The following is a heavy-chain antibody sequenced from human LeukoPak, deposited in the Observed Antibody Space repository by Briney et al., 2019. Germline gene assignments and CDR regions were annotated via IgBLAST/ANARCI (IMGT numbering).Heavy chain of an antibody. CDR2: TGDSGATT. CDR1: GFTLSSYA. J-gene: IGHJ4*02. D-gene: IGHD3-10*01. Sequence: GGSLRLSCAASGFTLSSYAMTWVRQAPGKELEWVSDTGDSGATTYYADSVKGRFTISRDNSKNTLYLQMSSLRAEDTAVYFCASFHYYGSGAYYLSYWGQGTLVTVSS. CDR3: ASFHYYGSGAYYLSY. V-gene: IGHV3-23*01.